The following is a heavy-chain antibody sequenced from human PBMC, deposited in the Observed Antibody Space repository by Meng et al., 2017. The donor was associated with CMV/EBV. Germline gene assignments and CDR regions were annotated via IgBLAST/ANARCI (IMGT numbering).Heavy chain of an antibody. CDR3: AREVIAARHPSYYYYYGMDV. J-gene: IGHJ6*02. CDR2: IYDSGST. D-gene: IGHD6-6*01. CDR1: GGSVGSGSSS. V-gene: IGHV4-61*01. Sequence: GSLRLSCTVAGGSVGSGSSSWSWIRQPPGKGLEGIGYIYDSGSTNYNPSLKSRVTISVDTSKNQFSLKLSSVTAADTAVYYCAREVIAARHPSYYYYYGMDVWGQGTTVTVSS.